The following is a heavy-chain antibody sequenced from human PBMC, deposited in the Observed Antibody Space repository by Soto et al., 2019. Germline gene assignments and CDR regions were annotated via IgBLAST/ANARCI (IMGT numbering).Heavy chain of an antibody. CDR2: IYYSGRT. J-gene: IGHJ4*02. CDR3: VRDRSNSPDYSDC. Sequence: SETLSLTCTVSGGSISSDDYYWTWIRQPPGKGLEWIGYIYYSGRTSYNPSLESRVSISVDTSENYFSLKLNSVSAADTAVYYCVRDRSNSPDYSDCWGRGTLVTVSS. D-gene: IGHD4-4*01. V-gene: IGHV4-30-4*01. CDR1: GGSISSDDYY.